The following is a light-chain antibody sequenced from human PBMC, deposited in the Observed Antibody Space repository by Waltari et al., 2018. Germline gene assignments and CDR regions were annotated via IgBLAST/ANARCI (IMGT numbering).Light chain of an antibody. CDR1: QSLVHSDGTTR. V-gene: IGKV2-30*02. CDR3: LQGTHWPYT. Sequence: EVVMTQSPLSLAVTLGQPASIPSKSSQSLVHSDGTTRLNWFQQRPGQSPRRLFYRVSSRESGVPDRFSGSGSGTDFTLKISRVEAEDVGVYYCLQGTHWPYTFGQGTRLDIK. J-gene: IGKJ2*01. CDR2: RVS.